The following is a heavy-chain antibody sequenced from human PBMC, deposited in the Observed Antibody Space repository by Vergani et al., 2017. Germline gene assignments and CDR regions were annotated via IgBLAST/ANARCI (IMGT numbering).Heavy chain of an antibody. CDR3: ARGYGGCAGGSCYSY. J-gene: IGHJ4*02. D-gene: IGHD2-15*01. Sequence: QVQLVQSGAEVKKPGASVKVSCKASGYTFTSYGISWVRQAPGQGLEWMGRIIPLFGTANYAQMLQGRVTITADESTSTAYMELSSLGSEDTAVYYCARGYGGCAGGSCYSYWGQGTQVTVSS. CDR2: IIPLFGTA. CDR1: GYTFTSYG. V-gene: IGHV1-69*13.